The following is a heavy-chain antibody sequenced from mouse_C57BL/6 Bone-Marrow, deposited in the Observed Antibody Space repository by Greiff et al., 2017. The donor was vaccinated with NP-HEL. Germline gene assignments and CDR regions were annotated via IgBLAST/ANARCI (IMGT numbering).Heavy chain of an antibody. Sequence: QVQLQQPGAELVKPGASVKMSCKASGYTFTSYWITWVKQRPGQGLEWIGDIYPGSGSTNYNEKFKSKATLTVDTSSSTAYMQLSSLTSEDSAVYYCAREGLYEYDDLYYAMDYWGQGTSVTVSS. CDR1: GYTFTSYW. J-gene: IGHJ4*01. V-gene: IGHV1-55*01. D-gene: IGHD2-4*01. CDR2: IYPGSGST. CDR3: AREGLYEYDDLYYAMDY.